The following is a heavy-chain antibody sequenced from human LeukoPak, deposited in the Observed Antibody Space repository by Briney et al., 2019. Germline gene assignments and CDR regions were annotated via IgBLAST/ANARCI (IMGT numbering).Heavy chain of an antibody. J-gene: IGHJ4*02. D-gene: IGHD4-23*01. V-gene: IGHV1-2*02. Sequence: ASVTVSCKGSGYTFTNYYLHWVRQAPGQGVEWMGWMNPNSGAAEYQQNFQGRVTMTRDTSISTAYLEVFSLTSDDAAVYYCARGAYYGDNFPLHYWGQGSLVIVSS. CDR2: MNPNSGAA. CDR3: ARGAYYGDNFPLHY. CDR1: GYTFTNYY.